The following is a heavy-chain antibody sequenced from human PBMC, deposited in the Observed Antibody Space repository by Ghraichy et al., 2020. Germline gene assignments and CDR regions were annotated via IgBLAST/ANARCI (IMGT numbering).Heavy chain of an antibody. Sequence: SETLSLTCTVSGGSISSGGYYWSWIRQHPGKGLEWIGYIYYSGSTYYNPSLKSRVTISVDTSKNQFSLKLSSVTAADTAVYYCARASSSSRYYYYYYMDVWGKGTTVTVSS. J-gene: IGHJ6*03. D-gene: IGHD6-13*01. CDR3: ARASSSSRYYYYYYMDV. CDR2: IYYSGST. V-gene: IGHV4-31*03. CDR1: GGSISSGGYY.